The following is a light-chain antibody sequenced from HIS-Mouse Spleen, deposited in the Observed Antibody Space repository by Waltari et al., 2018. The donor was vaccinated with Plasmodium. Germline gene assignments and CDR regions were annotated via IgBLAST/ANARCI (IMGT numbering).Light chain of an antibody. CDR1: QSVSSN. CDR3: QQYNNWPV. CDR2: GAS. Sequence: EMVMTQSPATLSVSPGERATLSCRASQSVSSNLAWYQQKPGQAPRLLIYGASTRATGIPARFSGSGSGTEFTLTISSMQSEDFAVYYCQQYNNWPVFGPGTKVDIK. J-gene: IGKJ3*01. V-gene: IGKV3-15*01.